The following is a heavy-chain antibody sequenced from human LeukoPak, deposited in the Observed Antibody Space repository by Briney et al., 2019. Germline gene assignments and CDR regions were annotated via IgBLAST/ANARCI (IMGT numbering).Heavy chain of an antibody. CDR1: SGSISSGGYS. J-gene: IGHJ3*02. CDR2: IYYSEST. V-gene: IGHV4-30-4*07. Sequence: SETLSLTCAVSSGSISSGGYSWSWIRQPPGRGLEWIGYIYYSESTYNNPSLKSRVTITVDTSKNQFSLKLSSVTAADTAVYYCARYCSSGSCYGGDSDAFDIWGQGTMVTVSS. D-gene: IGHD2-15*01. CDR3: ARYCSSGSCYGGDSDAFDI.